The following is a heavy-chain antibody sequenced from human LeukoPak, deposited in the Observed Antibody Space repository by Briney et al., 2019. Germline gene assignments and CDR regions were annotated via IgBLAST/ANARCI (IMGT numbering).Heavy chain of an antibody. Sequence: SETLSLTCTVSGGSISSSSYYWGWIRQPPGKGLEWIGSIYYSGSTYYNPSLKSRVTISVDTSKNQFSLKLSSVTAADTAVYYCARSLLLWFGELLGYWGQGTLVTVSS. D-gene: IGHD3-10*01. J-gene: IGHJ4*02. CDR3: ARSLLLWFGELLGY. V-gene: IGHV4-39*07. CDR2: IYYSGST. CDR1: GGSISSSSYY.